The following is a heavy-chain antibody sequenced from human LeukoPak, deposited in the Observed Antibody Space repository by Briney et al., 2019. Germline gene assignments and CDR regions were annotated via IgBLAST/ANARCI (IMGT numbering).Heavy chain of an antibody. CDR1: GGSISSGSYY. Sequence: SQTLSLTCTVSGGSISSGSYYWSWIRQPPGKGLEWIGYIYYSGSTNYNPPLKSRVTISVDTSKNQFSLKLSSVTAADTAVYYCARGSFCSSTSCYIWFDPWGQGTLVTVSS. D-gene: IGHD2-2*01. CDR3: ARGSFCSSTSCYIWFDP. CDR2: IYYSGST. V-gene: IGHV4-61*01. J-gene: IGHJ5*02.